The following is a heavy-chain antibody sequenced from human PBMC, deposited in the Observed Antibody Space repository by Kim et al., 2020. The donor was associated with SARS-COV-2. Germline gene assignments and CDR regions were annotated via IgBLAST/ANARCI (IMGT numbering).Heavy chain of an antibody. CDR3: AGPSSSFDY. V-gene: IGHV4-59*01. J-gene: IGHJ4*02. CDR2: GTT. D-gene: IGHD6-13*01. Sequence: GTTNYTPSLKSRVTISVDTSKNQFSLKLSSVTAADTAVYYCAGPSSSFDYWGQGTLVTVSS.